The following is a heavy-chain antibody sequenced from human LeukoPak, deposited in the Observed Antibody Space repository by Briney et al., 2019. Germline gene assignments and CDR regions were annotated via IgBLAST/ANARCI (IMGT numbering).Heavy chain of an antibody. CDR3: ARGPVLSGSYYPGYFDY. Sequence: GGSLRLSCAASGFTFSSYGMSWVRQAPGKGLEWVSAISGSGGSTYYADSVKGRFTISRDNSKNTLYLQMNSLRAEDTAVYYCARGPVLSGSYYPGYFDYWGQGTLVTVSS. CDR2: ISGSGGST. D-gene: IGHD1-26*01. CDR1: GFTFSSYG. V-gene: IGHV3-23*01. J-gene: IGHJ4*03.